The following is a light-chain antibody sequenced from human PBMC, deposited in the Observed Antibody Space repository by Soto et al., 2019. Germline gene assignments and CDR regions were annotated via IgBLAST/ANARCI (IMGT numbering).Light chain of an antibody. Sequence: DIVMTQSPDSLAVSLGERATINCKSSQSLLYNSNNKNYFAWYQQEPGQPPKLLIYWASTRESGVPDRFSGSGSGTDFTLTISNLQAEDVAVYYCHQYYSVPLTFGGGTKVEIK. CDR2: WAS. CDR1: QSLLYNSNNKNY. J-gene: IGKJ4*01. V-gene: IGKV4-1*01. CDR3: HQYYSVPLT.